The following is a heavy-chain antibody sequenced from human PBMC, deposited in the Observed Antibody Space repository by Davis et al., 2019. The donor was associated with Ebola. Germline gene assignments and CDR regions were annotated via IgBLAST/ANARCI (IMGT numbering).Heavy chain of an antibody. CDR3: ARGVTDILTGFVDV. V-gene: IGHV4-59*01. J-gene: IGHJ6*04. D-gene: IGHD3-9*01. CDR2: IYYSGST. CDR1: GGSISSYY. Sequence: SKTLSLTCTVSGGSISSYYWSWIRQPPGKGLEWIGYIYYSGSTNYNPSLKSRVTISVDTSKNQFSLKLSSVTAADTAVYYCARGVTDILTGFVDVWGKGTTVTVSS.